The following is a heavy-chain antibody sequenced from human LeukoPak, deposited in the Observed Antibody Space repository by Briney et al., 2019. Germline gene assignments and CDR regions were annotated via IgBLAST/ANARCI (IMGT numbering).Heavy chain of an antibody. J-gene: IGHJ4*02. Sequence: ASVKVSCKASGYTFTSYGISWVRQAPGQGLEWMGWISAYNGNTNYAQKFQGRVTMTTDTSTSTAYMELRSLRSDDTAVYYCARDVRGYYDSSGYPPFDYWGQGTLVTVSS. CDR2: ISAYNGNT. V-gene: IGHV1-18*01. D-gene: IGHD3-22*01. CDR1: GYTFTSYG. CDR3: ARDVRGYYDSSGYPPFDY.